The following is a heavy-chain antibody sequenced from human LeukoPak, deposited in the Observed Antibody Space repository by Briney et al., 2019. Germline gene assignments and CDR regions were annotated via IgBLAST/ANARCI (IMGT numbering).Heavy chain of an antibody. D-gene: IGHD2-15*01. CDR2: IGNRGSDT. V-gene: IGHV3-23*01. CDR3: TKASCGGSCYYAVDF. Sequence: GGSLRLSCAASRFSFNTYAMGWVRRAPGKGLEWVSGIGNRGSDTFYADSVKGRFTVSRDNSKNTVFLQMNSLRAEDTAVYYCTKASCGGSCYYAVDFWGQGTLVTVSS. CDR1: RFSFNTYA. J-gene: IGHJ4*02.